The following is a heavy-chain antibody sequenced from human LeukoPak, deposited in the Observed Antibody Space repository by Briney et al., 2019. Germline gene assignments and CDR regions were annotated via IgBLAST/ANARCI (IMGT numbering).Heavy chain of an antibody. CDR3: ARVGCTNGVCYTESDY. CDR2: ISAYNGNT. V-gene: IGHV1-18*01. J-gene: IGHJ4*02. Sequence: ASVKVSCKASGYTFTSYGISWVQQAPGQGLEWMGWISAYNGNTNYAQKFQGRVTMTTDTSTSTAYMELRSLRSDDTAVYYCARVGCTNGVCYTESDYWGQGTLVTVSS. CDR1: GYTFTSYG. D-gene: IGHD2-8*01.